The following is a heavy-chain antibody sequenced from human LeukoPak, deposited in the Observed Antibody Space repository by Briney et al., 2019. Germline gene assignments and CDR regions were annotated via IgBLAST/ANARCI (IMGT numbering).Heavy chain of an antibody. CDR2: IDWGGAK. CDR1: GYSVSSSGMR. V-gene: IGHV2-70*04. CDR3: ARTPYCGGDCYVDY. J-gene: IGHJ4*02. Sequence: SGPTLVNPPQPLTLSCTFSGYSVSSSGMRVSWIHQPPVKAREWLARIDWGGAKVYITSLKTRLTISTDTSKNQVVLTMTNMDPVDTATYYCARTPYCGGDCYVDYWGQGTLVTVSS. D-gene: IGHD2-21*02.